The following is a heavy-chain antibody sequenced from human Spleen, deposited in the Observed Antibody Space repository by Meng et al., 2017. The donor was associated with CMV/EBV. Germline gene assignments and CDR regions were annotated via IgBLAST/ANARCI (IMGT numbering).Heavy chain of an antibody. V-gene: IGHV4-34*01. Sequence: QVQQQQWGAGLLKPSETLSLTCVVYGGSCSGYYWSWIRQPPGKGLEWIGEINHSGSTNYNPSLKSRVTISVDTSKNQFSLKLSSVTAADTAVYYCARGLLRTPHFDYWGQGTLVTVSS. D-gene: IGHD2-15*01. CDR3: ARGLLRTPHFDY. CDR2: INHSGST. J-gene: IGHJ4*02. CDR1: GGSCSGYY.